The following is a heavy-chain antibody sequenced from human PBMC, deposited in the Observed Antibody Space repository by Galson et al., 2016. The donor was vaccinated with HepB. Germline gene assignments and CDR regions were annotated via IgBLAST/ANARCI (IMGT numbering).Heavy chain of an antibody. CDR2: ISTDGSST. CDR1: GFTFSSYW. J-gene: IGHJ4*02. D-gene: IGHD2-15*01. CDR3: ARTPSCPGGHFDS. V-gene: IGHV3-74*01. Sequence: SLRLSCATSGFTFSSYWMHWVRQAPGKGLMWVSRISTDGSSTSYADSVKGRFTISRDNAQNTLYLQVNSLRAEDTAVYYCARTPSCPGGHFDSWGQGTLVTVSS.